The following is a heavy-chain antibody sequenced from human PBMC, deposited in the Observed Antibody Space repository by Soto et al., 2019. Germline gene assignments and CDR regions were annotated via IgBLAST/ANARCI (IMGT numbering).Heavy chain of an antibody. CDR3: ARGYCSSTSCQYYFDF. J-gene: IGHJ4*02. CDR1: GYTFTGYA. CDR2: INGGNGDT. V-gene: IGHV1-3*01. Sequence: ASVKVSCKASGYTFTGYAIHWVRQAPGQRHEWMGWINGGNGDTKYSQKFQGRVTITRDTSASTAYMELTSLGSEGTAVYHCARGYCSSTSCQYYFDFWGEGILVTVSA. D-gene: IGHD2-2*01.